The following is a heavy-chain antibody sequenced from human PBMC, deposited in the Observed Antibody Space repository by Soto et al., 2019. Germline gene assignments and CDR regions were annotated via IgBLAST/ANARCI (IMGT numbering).Heavy chain of an antibody. V-gene: IGHV3-74*01. J-gene: IGHJ6*02. Sequence: GGSLRLSCAASGFTFSSYWMRWVRQAPGEGLMWVSRINPDGGTTSYADSVKGRFTISRDNAKNTLYLQMNSLRVEDTAVYYCARVPTTVTTPGMDVWGQGTTVTVSS. CDR3: ARVPTTVTTPGMDV. CDR2: INPDGGTT. D-gene: IGHD4-4*01. CDR1: GFTFSSYW.